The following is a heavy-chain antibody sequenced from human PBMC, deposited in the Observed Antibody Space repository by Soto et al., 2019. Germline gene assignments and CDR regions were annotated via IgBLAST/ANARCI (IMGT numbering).Heavy chain of an antibody. CDR3: ARRDSSSSYYFDY. J-gene: IGHJ4*02. CDR2: IYYSGST. V-gene: IGHV4-59*08. Sequence: LSLTCTVSGGSISSYYWSWIRQPPGKGLEWIGYIYYSGSTNYNPSLKSRVTISVDTSKNQFSLKLSSVTAADTAVYYCARRDSSSSYYFDYWGQGTLVTVSS. CDR1: GGSISSYY. D-gene: IGHD6-6*01.